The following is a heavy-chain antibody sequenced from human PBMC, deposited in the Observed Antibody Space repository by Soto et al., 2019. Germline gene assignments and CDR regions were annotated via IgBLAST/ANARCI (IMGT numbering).Heavy chain of an antibody. J-gene: IGHJ6*02. D-gene: IGHD5-18*01. CDR1: GFSFSSYA. Sequence: GGSLRLSCAGSGFSFSSYAMSWVRQVPEKGLEWVSALSDSGVSPYYADSVKGRFTISRDNSKNTLYLQMDSLRVEDMALYYCAKMTSGSYGRNYGMDVWGQGTTVTVSS. CDR3: AKMTSGSYGRNYGMDV. CDR2: LSDSGVSP. V-gene: IGHV3-23*01.